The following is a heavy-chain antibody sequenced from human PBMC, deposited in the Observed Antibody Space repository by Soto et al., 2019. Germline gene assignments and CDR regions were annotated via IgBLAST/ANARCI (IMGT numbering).Heavy chain of an antibody. Sequence: EVQLVESGGGLVQPGRSLRLSCAASGFTVRDSAMHWVRQVTGGGLEWVAGIYGSGAVGYVGAVGGRFTISRDVAKNSLHLQMNSFTIEDMAFYYCVGEILSGGADVWGQGTRVTVSS. V-gene: IGHV3-9*03. CDR3: VGEILSGGADV. J-gene: IGHJ6*02. CDR2: IYGSGAV. D-gene: IGHD3-10*01. CDR1: GFTVRDSA.